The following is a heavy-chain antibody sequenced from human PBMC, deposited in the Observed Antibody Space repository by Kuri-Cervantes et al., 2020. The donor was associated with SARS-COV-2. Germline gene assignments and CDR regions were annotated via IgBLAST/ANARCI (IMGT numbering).Heavy chain of an antibody. J-gene: IGHJ4*02. D-gene: IGHD1-1*01. CDR2: ITTSSRYI. Sequence: WVSLRLSCAGSGSTFASYTLTWVRQAPGKGLEWISSITTSSRYIYYADSVKGRFTLSRDSAKNMLFLQMNSLRAEDTAVYYCVRDGDHWNFDYWGQGTLVTVSS. CDR1: GSTFASYT. CDR3: VRDGDHWNFDY. V-gene: IGHV3-21*01.